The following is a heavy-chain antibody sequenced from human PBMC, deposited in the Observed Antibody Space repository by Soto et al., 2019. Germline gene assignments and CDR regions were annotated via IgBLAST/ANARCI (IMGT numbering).Heavy chain of an antibody. CDR1: GGTFSSYA. J-gene: IGHJ5*02. D-gene: IGHD6-19*01. CDR3: ARAPTVAAPLGSWFDP. Sequence: QVQLVQSGAEVKKPGSSMKVSCKASGGTFSSYAISWVRQAPGQGLEWMGGIIPIFGTANYAQKFQGRVTITADETTSTAYMELSSLRAEDTAVYYCARAPTVAAPLGSWFDPWGQGTLVTVSS. V-gene: IGHV1-69*01. CDR2: IIPIFGTA.